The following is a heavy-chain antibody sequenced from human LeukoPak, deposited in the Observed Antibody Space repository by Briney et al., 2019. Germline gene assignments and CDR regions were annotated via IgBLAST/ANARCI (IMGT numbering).Heavy chain of an antibody. CDR2: INHSGST. CDR1: GGSFSGYY. CDR3: ARFTAVAGGFDY. D-gene: IGHD6-19*01. J-gene: IGHJ4*02. V-gene: IGHV4-34*01. Sequence: SETLSLTCAVYGGSFSGYYWSWIRQPPGKGLEWIGEINHSGSTNYNPSLKSRVTISVDTFKNQFSLKLSSVTATDTAVYYCARFTAVAGGFDYWGQGTLVTVSS.